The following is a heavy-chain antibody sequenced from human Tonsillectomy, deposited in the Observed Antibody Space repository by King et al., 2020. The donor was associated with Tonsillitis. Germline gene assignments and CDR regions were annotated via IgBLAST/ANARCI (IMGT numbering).Heavy chain of an antibody. V-gene: IGHV4-34*01. CDR2: IHYSGGS. CDR3: ARAETTVTRGYMDV. J-gene: IGHJ6*03. D-gene: IGHD4-17*01. Sequence: VQLQQWGAGLLKPSETLSLTCAVYGGSFSNYFWSWIRQPPGKWLEWIGEIHYSGGSNYNPSLKSRVTISVDTSKNQFSLKLSSVTAADTAVYYCARAETTVTRGYMDVWDKGTTVTVSS. CDR1: GGSFSNYF.